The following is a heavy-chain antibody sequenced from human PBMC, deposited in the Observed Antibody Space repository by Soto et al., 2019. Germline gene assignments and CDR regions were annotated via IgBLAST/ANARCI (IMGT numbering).Heavy chain of an antibody. V-gene: IGHV1-18*04. CDR1: GYTFTSYG. CDR3: ARAPGVAGTSYFDY. Sequence: GASVKVSCKASGYTFTSYGISWVRQAPGQGLEWMGWISAYNGDTDYAQKFQGRVSMTTDTSTSTAYMELRSLRSDDTAVYYCARAPGVAGTSYFDYWGQGTLVTVSS. CDR2: ISAYNGDT. J-gene: IGHJ4*02. D-gene: IGHD6-19*01.